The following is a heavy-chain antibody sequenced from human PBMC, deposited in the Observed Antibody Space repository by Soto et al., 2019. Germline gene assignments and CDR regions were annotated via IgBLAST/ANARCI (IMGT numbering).Heavy chain of an antibody. CDR1: SFSISSGYY. Sequence: SETLSLTCAVSSFSISSGYYWGWVRQPPGKGLEWIGSIYHSGTTNYNPSLRSRVSMSIDTSKKQISLELRSVTAADTAVYFCVRGVAAVGTDWFDPWGQGTLVTVSS. CDR2: IYHSGTT. D-gene: IGHD6-13*01. V-gene: IGHV4-38-2*01. J-gene: IGHJ5*02. CDR3: VRGVAAVGTDWFDP.